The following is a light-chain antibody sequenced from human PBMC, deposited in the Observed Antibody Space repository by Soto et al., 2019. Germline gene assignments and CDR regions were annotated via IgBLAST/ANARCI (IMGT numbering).Light chain of an antibody. CDR2: EVG. V-gene: IGLV2-14*01. Sequence: QSALTQPPSASGSPGQSVTISCTGTSSDVGGYNYVSWYQQHPGKAPKLMIYEVGNRPSGVSQRFSGSKSGNTASLTIFGLQAEDEADYYCSSYTSSSTLVFGGGTKLTVL. J-gene: IGLJ3*02. CDR1: SSDVGGYNY. CDR3: SSYTSSSTLV.